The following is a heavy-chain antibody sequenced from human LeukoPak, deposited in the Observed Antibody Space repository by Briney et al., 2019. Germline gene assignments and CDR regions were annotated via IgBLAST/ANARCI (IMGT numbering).Heavy chain of an antibody. Sequence: ASVKVSCKASGGTFSSYAISWVRQAPGQGLEWMGRIIPILGIANYAQKFQGRVTITADKSTSTAYMELSSLRSEDTAVYYCARDITMVRGVITRFDYWGQGTLVTVSS. V-gene: IGHV1-69*04. CDR3: ARDITMVRGVITRFDY. CDR2: IIPILGIA. CDR1: GGTFSSYA. D-gene: IGHD3-10*01. J-gene: IGHJ4*02.